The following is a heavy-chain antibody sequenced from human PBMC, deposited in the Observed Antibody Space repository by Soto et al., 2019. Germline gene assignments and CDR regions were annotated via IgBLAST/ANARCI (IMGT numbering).Heavy chain of an antibody. V-gene: IGHV4-34*01. D-gene: IGHD2-21*01. Sequence: QLHLQQWGAGLLKPSETLSLTCAVYGGPFNNYYWSWIRQSPTKGLEWIGEINHTGSPNYNPSLRSRVTISIDTSKKQISLKLSSVTAADTAVYYCASQVGIPNNRVGVVWGQGILVTVSS. CDR3: ASQVGIPNNRVGVV. CDR1: GGPFNNYY. J-gene: IGHJ4*02. CDR2: INHTGSP.